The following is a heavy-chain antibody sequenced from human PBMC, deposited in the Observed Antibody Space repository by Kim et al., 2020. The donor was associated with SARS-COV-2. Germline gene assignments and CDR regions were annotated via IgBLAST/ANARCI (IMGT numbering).Heavy chain of an antibody. CDR3: ASSLTYYDILTGYQENYYYYGMDV. Sequence: SVKVSCKASGGTFSSYAISWVRQAPGQGLEWMGGIIPIFGTANYAQKFQGRVTITADESTSTAYMELSSLRSEDTAVYYCASSLTYYDILTGYQENYYYYGMDVWGQGTTVTVSS. J-gene: IGHJ6*02. CDR1: GGTFSSYA. D-gene: IGHD3-9*01. CDR2: IIPIFGTA. V-gene: IGHV1-69*13.